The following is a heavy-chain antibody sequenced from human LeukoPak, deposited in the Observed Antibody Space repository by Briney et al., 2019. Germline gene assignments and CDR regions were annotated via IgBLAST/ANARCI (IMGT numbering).Heavy chain of an antibody. V-gene: IGHV6-1*01. CDR2: TYYRSKWLN. J-gene: IGHJ4*02. Sequence: SQTLSLTCAISGDSVSSNSAAWTWIRQSPSRGLEWLGRTYYRSKWLNDYAVSVKSRITINPDTSKNQFSLLLSSVTPEDTALYYCARGFGDHGLDFWGQGALVTVSS. CDR1: GDSVSSNSAA. D-gene: IGHD2-21*02. CDR3: ARGFGDHGLDF.